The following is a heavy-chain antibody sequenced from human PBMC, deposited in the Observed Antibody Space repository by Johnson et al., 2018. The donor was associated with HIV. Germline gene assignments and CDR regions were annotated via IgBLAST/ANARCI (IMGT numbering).Heavy chain of an antibody. D-gene: IGHD7-27*01. CDR2: ISNRGSTK. J-gene: IGHJ3*02. V-gene: IGHV3-48*03. CDR1: GFTFSSYE. Sequence: VQLVESGGGLLQPGGSLRLSCTASGFTFSSYEMNWVRQAPGKGLEWVAYISNRGSTKYHADSVRGCFSISRDNTKNSLYLQMSSLRAEDTAVYYCARQQLGISEDAFDIWGQGTLVTVSS. CDR3: ARQQLGISEDAFDI.